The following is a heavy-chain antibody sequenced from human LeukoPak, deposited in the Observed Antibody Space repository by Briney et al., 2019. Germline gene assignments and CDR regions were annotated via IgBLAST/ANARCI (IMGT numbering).Heavy chain of an antibody. J-gene: IGHJ4*02. Sequence: GGSLRLSCVASGFTFTDYAMSWVRQAPGKGLEWVSAISGSGGSTYYADSVKGRFTISRDNSKNTLYLQMNSLRAEDTAVYYCAKGDNNILTGYYNSFDSWGQGTLVTVSS. V-gene: IGHV3-23*01. CDR2: ISGSGGST. CDR3: AKGDNNILTGYYNSFDS. CDR1: GFTFTDYA. D-gene: IGHD3-9*01.